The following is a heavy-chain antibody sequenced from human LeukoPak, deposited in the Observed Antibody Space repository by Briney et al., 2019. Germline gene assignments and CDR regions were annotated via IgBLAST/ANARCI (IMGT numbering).Heavy chain of an antibody. Sequence: GGSLRLPCAASGFTFSSYAMHWVRQAPGKGLEWVAVISYDGSNKYYADSVKGRFTISRDNSKNTLYLQMNSLRAEDTAVYYCARDPGDSSGYYPQYYFDYWGQGTLVTVSS. CDR2: ISYDGSNK. CDR1: GFTFSSYA. V-gene: IGHV3-30-3*01. J-gene: IGHJ4*02. CDR3: ARDPGDSSGYYPQYYFDY. D-gene: IGHD3-22*01.